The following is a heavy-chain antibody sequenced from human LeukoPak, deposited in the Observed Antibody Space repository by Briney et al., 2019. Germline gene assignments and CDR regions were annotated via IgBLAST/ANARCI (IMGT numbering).Heavy chain of an antibody. CDR1: GGSFSGYY. D-gene: IGHD6-13*01. CDR2: INHSGST. J-gene: IGHJ4*02. Sequence: SETLSLTCAVCGGSFSGYYWSWIRQPPGKGLEWIGEINHSGSTNYNPSLKSRVTISVDTSKNQFSLKLSSVTAADTAVYYCARGPIAAAGETDWGQGTLVTVSS. CDR3: ARGPIAAAGETD. V-gene: IGHV4-34*01.